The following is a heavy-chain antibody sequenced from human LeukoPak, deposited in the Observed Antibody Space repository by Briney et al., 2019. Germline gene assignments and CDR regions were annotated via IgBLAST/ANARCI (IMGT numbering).Heavy chain of an antibody. CDR3: AGTGNVEGGGFNWFDP. J-gene: IGHJ5*02. V-gene: IGHV3-11*01. CDR1: RFSFSDYC. D-gene: IGHD2-8*02. Sequence: GGSPRLSCVTSRFSFSDYCMSWIRQAPGMGPEWLSYISSSGRTIHYADSVKGRFTISRDNAKNSLYLQMNSLRVEDTAVYYCAGTGNVEGGGFNWFDPWGQGTLVTVSS. CDR2: ISSSGRTI.